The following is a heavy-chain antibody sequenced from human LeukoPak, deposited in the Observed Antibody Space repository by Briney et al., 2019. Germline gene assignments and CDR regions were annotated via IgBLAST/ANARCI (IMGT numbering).Heavy chain of an antibody. D-gene: IGHD1-26*01. V-gene: IGHV3-74*01. CDR3: GGGGYLLDY. CDR2: INSDGSST. J-gene: IGHJ4*02. Sequence: GGSLRLSCAASGFTLGTDWMNWVRQAPGKGLVWVSRINSDGSSTSYADSVKGRFTISRDNAKNTLYLQMNSLRADDTAVYYCGGGGYLLDYWGRGTLVTVSS. CDR1: GFTLGTDW.